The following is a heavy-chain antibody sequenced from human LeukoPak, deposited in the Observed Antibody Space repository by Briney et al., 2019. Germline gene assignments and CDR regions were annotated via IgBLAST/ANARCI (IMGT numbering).Heavy chain of an antibody. CDR1: GGSISSGSFY. CDR2: IYPSGST. CDR3: ARYRGGSGYHFDY. D-gene: IGHD5-12*01. J-gene: IGHJ4*02. V-gene: IGHV4-61*02. Sequence: PSETLSLTCTVSGGSISSGSFYWSWIRQPAGKGLEWIGRIYPSGSTNYNPSLKSRVTISVDTSKNQFSLKLTSVTAADTAVYYCARYRGGSGYHFDYWGQGTLVTVSS.